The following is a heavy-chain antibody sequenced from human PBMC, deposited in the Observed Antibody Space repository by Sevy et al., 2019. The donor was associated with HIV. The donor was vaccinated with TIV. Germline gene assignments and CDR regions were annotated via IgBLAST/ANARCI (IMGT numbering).Heavy chain of an antibody. CDR1: GYMFSSYG. J-gene: IGHJ3*02. V-gene: IGHV1-18*01. CDR2: ISTYNGNT. Sequence: SSVKVSCKASGYMFSSYGINWVRQAPGQGLEWMGWISTYNGNTNYAQHLQDRVTMTTDTSTSTAYMELRSLTSDDTAVYYCARNLGSFFEYLTGFDIWGQGTMVTVSS. CDR3: ARNLGSFFEYLTGFDI. D-gene: IGHD3-9*01.